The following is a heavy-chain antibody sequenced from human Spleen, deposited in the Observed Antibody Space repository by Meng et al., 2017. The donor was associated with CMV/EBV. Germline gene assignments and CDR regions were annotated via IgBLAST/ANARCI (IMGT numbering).Heavy chain of an antibody. J-gene: IGHJ4*02. CDR1: GFTFSSYW. CDR2: INSDGSNT. Sequence: GGSLRLSCAASGFTFSSYWMHWVRQAPGKGLVWVSRINSDGSNTSYADSVKGRFTISRDNAKNTLYLQMNSLRAEDTAVYYCARGQTNYDFWSGPKYYFDYWGQGTLVTVSS. V-gene: IGHV3-74*01. CDR3: ARGQTNYDFWSGPKYYFDY. D-gene: IGHD3-3*01.